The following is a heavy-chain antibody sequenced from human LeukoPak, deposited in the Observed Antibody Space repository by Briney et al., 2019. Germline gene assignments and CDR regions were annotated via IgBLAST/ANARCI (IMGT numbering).Heavy chain of an antibody. V-gene: IGHV4-31*03. J-gene: IGHJ5*02. Sequence: MTSETLSLTCTVSGGSISSGGYYWSWIRQHPGKGLEWIGYIYYSRSTYYNPSLKSRVTISVDTSKNQFSLKLSSVTAADTAVYYCARVGDKRLFDPWGQGTLVTVSS. CDR2: IYYSRST. D-gene: IGHD5-24*01. CDR1: GGSISSGGYY. CDR3: ARVGDKRLFDP.